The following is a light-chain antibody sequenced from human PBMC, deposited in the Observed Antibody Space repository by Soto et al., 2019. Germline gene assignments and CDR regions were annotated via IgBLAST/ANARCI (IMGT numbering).Light chain of an antibody. CDR3: CSYVGATTYV. CDR2: EGT. V-gene: IGLV2-23*01. CDR1: SSNIGGYNV. J-gene: IGLJ1*01. Sequence: QSALTQPASVSGSPEQSITISCTGTSSNIGGYNVVSWYQQHPGKAPKVLIYEGTKRPSGVSNRFSGSQSGTTASLTISGLQAEDEADDYCCSYVGATTYVFGSGTKVTIL.